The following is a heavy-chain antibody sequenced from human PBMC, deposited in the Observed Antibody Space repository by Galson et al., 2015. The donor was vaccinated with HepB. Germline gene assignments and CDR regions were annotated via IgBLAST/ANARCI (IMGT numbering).Heavy chain of an antibody. J-gene: IGHJ4*02. CDR1: GFTFSNAW. D-gene: IGHD1-26*01. CDR2: IKSKTDGGAT. Sequence: SLRLSCAASGFTFSNAWMSWVRQAPGKGLEWVGRIKSKTDGGATDYAAPVKGRFTISRDDSKNTLYLQMNSLKTEDTAVYYCTTSWSRWGGILDYWGQGTLVTVSS. CDR3: TTSWSRWGGILDY. V-gene: IGHV3-15*01.